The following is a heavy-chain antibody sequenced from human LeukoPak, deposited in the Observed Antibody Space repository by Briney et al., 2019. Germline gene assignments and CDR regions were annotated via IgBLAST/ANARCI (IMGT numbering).Heavy chain of an antibody. CDR3: ARVLSDYYDSSGYYY. D-gene: IGHD3-22*01. J-gene: IGHJ4*02. CDR1: GFTFSDYY. CDR2: ISSSGSTI. V-gene: IGHV3-11*01. Sequence: GGSLRLSCAASGFTFSDYYMSWIRQAPGKGLEWVSYISSSGSTIYYADSVKGRFTISRDNTKNSLYLQMNSLRAEDTAVYYCARVLSDYYDSSGYYYWGQGTLVTVSS.